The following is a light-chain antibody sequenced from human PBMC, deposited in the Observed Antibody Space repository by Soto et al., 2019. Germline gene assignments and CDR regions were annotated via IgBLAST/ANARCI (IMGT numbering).Light chain of an antibody. V-gene: IGKV3-20*01. Sequence: EIVLTQSPGTLSLSPGERATLSCRASQIVSSNYLAWYQQKPGQAPRLLIYGASSRATGIPDGFSGSGTGTDFTLTITRLEPEDWAVYYCQQYGSSPTFGQGTKVEIK. CDR3: QQYGSSPT. CDR1: QIVSSNY. J-gene: IGKJ1*01. CDR2: GAS.